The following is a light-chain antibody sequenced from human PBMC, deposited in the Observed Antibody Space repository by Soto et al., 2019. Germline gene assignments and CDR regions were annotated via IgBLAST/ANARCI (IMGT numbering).Light chain of an antibody. Sequence: DIQMTQSPSSLSASVGDRVTITCRASQSISNYVNWYQQKPGKAPKLLIYKASTLKSGVPSRFSGSGSGTEFTLTISSLQPDDFATYYCQHYNSYSEAFGQGTKVDIK. CDR1: QSISNY. CDR2: KAS. V-gene: IGKV1-5*03. CDR3: QHYNSYSEA. J-gene: IGKJ1*01.